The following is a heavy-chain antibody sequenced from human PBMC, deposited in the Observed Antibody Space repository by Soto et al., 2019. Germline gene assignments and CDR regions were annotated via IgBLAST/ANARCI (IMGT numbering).Heavy chain of an antibody. CDR2: IYPGDSDT. V-gene: IGHV5-51*01. CDR1: RYSFTSYW. J-gene: IGHJ5*02. Sequence: GESLKISCKGSRYSFTSYWIGWVRQMPGKGLEWMGIIYPGDSDTRYSPSFQGQVTISADKSISTAYLQWSGLKASDTAMYYCARSIRGDIVVVPAAPGWFDPWGQGTLVTAPQ. D-gene: IGHD2-2*01. CDR3: ARSIRGDIVVVPAAPGWFDP.